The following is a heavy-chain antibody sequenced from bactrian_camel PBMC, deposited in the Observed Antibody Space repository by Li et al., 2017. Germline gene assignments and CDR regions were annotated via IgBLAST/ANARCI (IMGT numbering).Heavy chain of an antibody. J-gene: IGHJ4*01. CDR2: IGADGVT. Sequence: HVQLVESGGGSVQAGGSLRLSCTASGYTFANCRKLFWYRQVPGYERELVSKIGADGVTDYADSVKGRFTMSQDNAKSTIFLQMNSLKPEDTAMYYCETECPCYGSSWCTYYGQGTQVTVS. CDR1: GYTFANCR. D-gene: IGHD3*01. V-gene: IGHV3S55*01.